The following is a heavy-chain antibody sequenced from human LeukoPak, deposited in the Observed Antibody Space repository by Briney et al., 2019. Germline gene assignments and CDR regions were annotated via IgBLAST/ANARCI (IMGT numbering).Heavy chain of an antibody. Sequence: ASVKVSCKASGYTFTGYYMHWVRQAPGQGLEWMGWINPNSGGTNYAQKFQGRVTMTRDTSISTAYMELSRLRSDDTAVYYCARAGMVLEWSTDYWGQGTLVTVSS. J-gene: IGHJ4*02. D-gene: IGHD3-3*01. CDR1: GYTFTGYY. CDR3: ARAGMVLEWSTDY. V-gene: IGHV1-2*02. CDR2: INPNSGGT.